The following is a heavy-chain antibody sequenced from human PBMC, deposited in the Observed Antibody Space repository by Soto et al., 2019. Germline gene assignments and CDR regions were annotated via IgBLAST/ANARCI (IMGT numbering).Heavy chain of an antibody. Sequence: QVQLQESGRGLLKPSETLSLTCTVSGGSISSYYWSWIRQPPGKGLEWIGYIYYSGSTNYNPSLTRRVTISVDTSKIHCSLKLSSVTAADTAVYYCATALGRVFDYWGQGTLVTVSS. CDR2: IYYSGST. CDR3: ATALGRVFDY. J-gene: IGHJ4*02. CDR1: GGSISSYY. V-gene: IGHV4-59*01. D-gene: IGHD3-10*01.